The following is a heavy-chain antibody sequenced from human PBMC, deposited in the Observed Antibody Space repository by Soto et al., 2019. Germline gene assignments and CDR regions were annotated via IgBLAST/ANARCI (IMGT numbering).Heavy chain of an antibody. V-gene: IGHV5-10-1*01. CDR1: GYSFTSYW. CDR3: ARSVTTYGRDI. J-gene: IGHJ6*01. Sequence: VESLKIYCKGSGYSFTSYWISWVRQMPGKGLEWMGRIDPIDSYTNYSPSFQGHVTISADKSISTAYLQWSSLKASDTAMYYCARSVTTYGRDIWGRGSKVTVSS. CDR2: IDPIDSYT. D-gene: IGHD4-17*01.